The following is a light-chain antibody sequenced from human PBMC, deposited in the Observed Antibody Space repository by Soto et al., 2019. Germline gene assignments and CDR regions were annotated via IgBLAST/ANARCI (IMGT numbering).Light chain of an antibody. CDR2: EVR. CDR1: SSDIGGYDY. V-gene: IGLV2-14*01. J-gene: IGLJ3*02. Sequence: QSALTQPASVSGSPGQSITISCTGTSSDIGGYDYVSWYQQHPGKAPKLMIYEVRNRPSGVSHRFSGSKSGNTASLTISGLQAEDEADYYCSSYTSSDTLFGGGTKLTVL. CDR3: SSYTSSDTL.